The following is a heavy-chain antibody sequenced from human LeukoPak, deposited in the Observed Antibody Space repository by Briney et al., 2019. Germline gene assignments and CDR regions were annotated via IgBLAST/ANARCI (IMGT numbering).Heavy chain of an antibody. CDR2: IKQDGSET. Sequence: PGGSLRLSCAASGFTFSNYWMSWARRAPGKGLEWVANIKQDGSETYYVDSVRGRFTISRDNAKKSLYLQMNSLRAEDTAVYYCARDFWGAHRVDYFDYWGQGTLVTVSS. J-gene: IGHJ4*02. V-gene: IGHV3-7*01. CDR1: GFTFSNYW. CDR3: ARDFWGAHRVDYFDY. D-gene: IGHD3-3*01.